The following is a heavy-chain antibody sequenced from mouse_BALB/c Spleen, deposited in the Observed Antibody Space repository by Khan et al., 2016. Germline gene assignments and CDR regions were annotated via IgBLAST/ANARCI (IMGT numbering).Heavy chain of an antibody. J-gene: IGHJ2*01. CDR2: IHPGGGGS. CDR3: AMGLRRGYYFDS. CDR1: GYTFTDYE. Sequence: QVQLQQSGAELVRPGASVKLSCKALGYTFTDYEMHWVKQTPVHGLEWIGAIHPGGGGSAYNQKFKVRATLTADKSSSTAYMELSSLTSEDSAVYYCAMGLRRGYYFDSWGQGTTLTVSS. D-gene: IGHD2-4*01. V-gene: IGHV1-15*01.